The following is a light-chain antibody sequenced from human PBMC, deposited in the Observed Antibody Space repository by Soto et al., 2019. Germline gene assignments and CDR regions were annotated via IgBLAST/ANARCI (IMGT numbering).Light chain of an antibody. V-gene: IGKV3-11*01. CDR3: QQRSNRPH. Sequence: EIVWSQSPATLSLSPGQRANISCRASQSINTYLAWYQARPGQAPSLLIYEASDRATGIPARFSGSGSGTDFTLTINDLQPEESAVDDCQQRSNRPHVGQGTRLEIK. J-gene: IGKJ5*01. CDR2: EAS. CDR1: QSINTY.